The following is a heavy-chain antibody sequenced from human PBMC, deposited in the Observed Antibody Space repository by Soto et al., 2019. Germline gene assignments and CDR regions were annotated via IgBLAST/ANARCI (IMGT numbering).Heavy chain of an antibody. CDR3: ARSGLPDPVVVVGHTPFDP. CDR2: ISAYNGDT. J-gene: IGHJ5*02. D-gene: IGHD2-15*01. V-gene: IGHV1-18*01. Sequence: QVQLVQSGAEVKKPGASVKVSCKASGYTFTNYDINWVRQAPGQGLEWMGWISAYNGDTNYAQKLQGRVTMTTDTTTSTAYMELGSLRSDDTAVYYCARSGLPDPVVVVGHTPFDPWGQGTLVTVSS. CDR1: GYTFTNYD.